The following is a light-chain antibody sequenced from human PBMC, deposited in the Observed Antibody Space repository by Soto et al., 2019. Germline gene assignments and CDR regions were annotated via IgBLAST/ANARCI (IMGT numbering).Light chain of an antibody. J-gene: IGKJ1*01. Sequence: IVLMQSPDTLSLSPGERATLSCRASRSLSSDYLAWYQQKPGQAPRLLFYHASRRAAGIPDRFSGSGSGTDFTLTITRLEPEDSAVYYCQQYGSSGTFGQGTKVDI. V-gene: IGKV3-20*01. CDR1: RSLSSDY. CDR2: HAS. CDR3: QQYGSSGT.